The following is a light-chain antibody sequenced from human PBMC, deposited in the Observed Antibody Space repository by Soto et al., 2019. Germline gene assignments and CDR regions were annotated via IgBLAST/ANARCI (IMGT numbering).Light chain of an antibody. J-gene: IGLJ3*02. V-gene: IGLV6-57*03. CDR1: SGSIAGHF. CDR2: ADN. CDR3: QSYDGTSWV. Sequence: NFMLTQPHSVSESPGKTVIMSCTRSSGSIAGHFVQWYQQRPGRAPITLIYADNQRPSGVPDRFSGSIDSSSNSATLMISGLKTEDEADYYCQSYDGTSWVFGGGTKLTVL.